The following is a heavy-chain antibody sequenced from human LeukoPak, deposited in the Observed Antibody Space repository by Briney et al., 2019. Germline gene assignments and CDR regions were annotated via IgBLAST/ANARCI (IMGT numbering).Heavy chain of an antibody. CDR2: VNPNSGGT. J-gene: IGHJ4*02. Sequence: ASVKVSCKASGYTFTGYYILWVRQAPGQGLEWMGWVNPNSGGTYYAQKFQGRVSMTRDTSISTAYMELSRLRSDDTAVYYCAREPVDYWGQGTLVTVSS. CDR1: GYTFTGYY. V-gene: IGHV1-2*02. CDR3: AREPVDY.